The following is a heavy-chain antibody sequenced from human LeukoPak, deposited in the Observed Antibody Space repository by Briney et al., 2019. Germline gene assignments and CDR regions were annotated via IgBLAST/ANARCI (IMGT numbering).Heavy chain of an antibody. CDR1: GFTVSSNE. CDR2: ISGGST. V-gene: IGHV3-38-3*01. D-gene: IGHD3-10*01. CDR3: ANDIGDMVRGVTY. J-gene: IGHJ4*02. Sequence: GGSLRLSCAGSGFTVSSNEMSWVRQAPGKGLEWVSTISGGSTYYADSVKGRFTTSRDNSKNTLYLQMNSLRAEDTAVYYCANDIGDMVRGVTYWGQGTLVTVSS.